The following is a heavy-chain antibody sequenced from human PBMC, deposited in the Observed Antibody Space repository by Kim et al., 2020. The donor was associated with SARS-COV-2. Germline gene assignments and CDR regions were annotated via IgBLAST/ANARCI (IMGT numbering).Heavy chain of an antibody. V-gene: IGHV4-31*03. J-gene: IGHJ4*02. CDR2: IYYSGST. D-gene: IGHD6-13*01. CDR3: ARVYRPGIAAAHFDY. CDR1: GGSISSGGYY. Sequence: SETLSRTCTVSGGSISSGGYYWSWIRQHPGKGLEWIGYIYYSGSTYYNPSLKSRVTISVDTSKNQFSLKLSSVIAADTAVYYCARVYRPGIAAAHFDYWGQGTLVTVSS.